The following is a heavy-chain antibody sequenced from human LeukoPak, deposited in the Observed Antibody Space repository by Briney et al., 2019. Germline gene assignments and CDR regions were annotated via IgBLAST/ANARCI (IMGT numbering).Heavy chain of an antibody. CDR1: GYTFTGYY. CDR2: INPNSGGT. V-gene: IGHV1-2*02. Sequence: ASVKVSCKASGYTFTGYYMHWVRQAPGQGLEWMGWINPNSGGTNYAQKFQGRVTMTRDTSISTAYMELSRLRSDDTAVYYCARTTYYYDSSGYYYLYWGQGTLVTVSS. CDR3: ARTTYYYDSSGYYYLY. D-gene: IGHD3-22*01. J-gene: IGHJ4*02.